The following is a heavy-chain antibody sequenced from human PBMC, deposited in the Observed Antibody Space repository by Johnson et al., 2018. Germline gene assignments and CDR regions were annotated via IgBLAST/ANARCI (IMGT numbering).Heavy chain of an antibody. CDR1: GFSFSNYG. CDR3: AKDLKYNRAWEANHLSNCFDP. Sequence: QVQLVESGGGVVQPGRSLRLSCTASGFSFSNYGMHWVRQAPGKGLEWVAAISFDGRDQYYTDSVKGRLTISRDNSRNTLYLQMNSLSSEDTALYYCAKDLKYNRAWEANHLSNCFDPWGQGTLVTVSS. J-gene: IGHJ5*02. D-gene: IGHD1-14*01. CDR2: ISFDGRDQ. V-gene: IGHV3-30*18.